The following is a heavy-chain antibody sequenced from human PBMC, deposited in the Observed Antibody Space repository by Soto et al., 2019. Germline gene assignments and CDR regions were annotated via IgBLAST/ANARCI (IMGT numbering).Heavy chain of an antibody. V-gene: IGHV1-69*01. J-gene: IGHJ6*02. D-gene: IGHD1-26*01. Sequence: QVQLVQSGAEVKKPGSSVKVSCKASGGTFSSYAISWVRQAAGQGLEWMGGIIPIFGTANYAEKFQGRVTITADESTSTAYMELSSLTSEDTAVYYCARHSGSYSKYYYYYGMDVWGQGTTVTVSS. CDR2: IIPIFGTA. CDR1: GGTFSSYA. CDR3: ARHSGSYSKYYYYYGMDV.